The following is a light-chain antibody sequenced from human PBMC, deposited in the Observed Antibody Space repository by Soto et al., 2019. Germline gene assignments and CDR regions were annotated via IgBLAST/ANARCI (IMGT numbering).Light chain of an antibody. J-gene: IGLJ1*01. CDR1: SSDVGGYNY. CDR2: DVS. CDR3: TSYTSIIPYV. Sequence: QSVLTQPASVSGSPGQSITISCTGTSSDVGGYNYVSWYQQHPGKAPKLTIYDVSNRPSGVSNRFSGSKSGNTASLTISGLQAEDEADYYCTSYTSIIPYVFGTGTKVTVL. V-gene: IGLV2-14*01.